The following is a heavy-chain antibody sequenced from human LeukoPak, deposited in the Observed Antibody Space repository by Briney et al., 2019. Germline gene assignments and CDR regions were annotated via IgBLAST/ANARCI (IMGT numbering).Heavy chain of an antibody. Sequence: ASVKVSCKASGYTFTSYYMHWVRQAPGQGLEWMGIINPSGGSTSYAQKLQGRVTMTRDTSTSTVYMELSSLRSEDTAVYYCARDILYYDSSGYDDYWGQGTLVTVSS. CDR2: INPSGGST. D-gene: IGHD3-22*01. CDR3: ARDILYYDSSGYDDY. CDR1: GYTFTSYY. V-gene: IGHV1-46*01. J-gene: IGHJ4*02.